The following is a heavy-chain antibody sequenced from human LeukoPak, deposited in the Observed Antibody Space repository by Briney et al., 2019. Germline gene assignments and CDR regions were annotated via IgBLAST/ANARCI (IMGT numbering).Heavy chain of an antibody. Sequence: SEILSLTCTVSGYSISSGYYWGWIRQPPGKGLEWIGSIYHSGSTYYNPSLKSRVTISVDTSKNQFSLKLSSVTAADTAVYYCARESDSMVRGVIIGWGQGTLVTVSS. CDR3: ARESDSMVRGVIIG. D-gene: IGHD3-10*01. CDR1: GYSISSGYY. V-gene: IGHV4-38-2*02. CDR2: IYHSGST. J-gene: IGHJ4*02.